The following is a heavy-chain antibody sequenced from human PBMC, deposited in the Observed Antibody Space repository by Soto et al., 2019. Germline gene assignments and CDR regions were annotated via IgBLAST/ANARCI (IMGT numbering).Heavy chain of an antibody. J-gene: IGHJ4*02. Sequence: SLRLSCAASGFTFSSYGIHWVRRAPGKGLEWVAVISYDGSNKYYADSVNAPFTNSRDNSKNTLYLQMNSLKAEDTDVYYCAKDLSKRVFDYWGQGTLVTVSS. CDR3: AKDLSKRVFDY. CDR1: GFTFSSYG. CDR2: ISYDGSNK. V-gene: IGHV3-30*18.